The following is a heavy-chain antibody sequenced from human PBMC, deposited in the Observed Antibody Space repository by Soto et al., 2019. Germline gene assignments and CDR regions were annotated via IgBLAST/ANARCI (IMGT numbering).Heavy chain of an antibody. Sequence: VQLVQSGAEVKKPGASVKVSCKASGYTFTSYGITWVRQAPGQDLEWMGWISAYNGDTNYAQRLQGRVTMTTDTSTSTVYIELKSLTSDDTAVYYCARDQEYSTSGLYWFDLWGQGTLVTVSS. J-gene: IGHJ5*02. CDR2: ISAYNGDT. V-gene: IGHV1-18*04. D-gene: IGHD6-6*01. CDR1: GYTFTSYG. CDR3: ARDQEYSTSGLYWFDL.